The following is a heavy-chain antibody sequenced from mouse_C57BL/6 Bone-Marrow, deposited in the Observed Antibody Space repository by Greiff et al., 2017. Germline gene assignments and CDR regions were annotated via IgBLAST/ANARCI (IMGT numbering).Heavy chain of an antibody. CDR1: GYTFTSSW. Sequence: QVQLQQPGAELVKPGASVKMSCKASGYTFTSSWITWVKQRPGQGLEWLGDIYPGSGSTKYTEKFQSKATLTVDTSSSPAYMQLSSLTSEDSSVYYCARDDYVDWYFDVCGTGTTVTVSA. CDR3: ARDDYVDWYFDV. V-gene: IGHV1-55*01. J-gene: IGHJ1*03. CDR2: IYPGSGST. D-gene: IGHD2-4*01.